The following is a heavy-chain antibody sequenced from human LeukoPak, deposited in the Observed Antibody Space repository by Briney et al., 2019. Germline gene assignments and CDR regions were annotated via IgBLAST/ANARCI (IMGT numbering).Heavy chain of an antibody. J-gene: IGHJ4*02. D-gene: IGHD1-26*01. V-gene: IGHV4-59*08. CDR1: GGSISSYY. CDR2: IYYSGST. CDR3: ASGSYSLSLFDY. Sequence: SETLSLTCTVSGGSISSYYWSWIRQPPGKGLEWIGYIYYSGSTNYNPSLKSRVTISVDTSKNQFSLKLSSVTAADTAVYYCASGSYSLSLFDYWGQGTLVTVSS.